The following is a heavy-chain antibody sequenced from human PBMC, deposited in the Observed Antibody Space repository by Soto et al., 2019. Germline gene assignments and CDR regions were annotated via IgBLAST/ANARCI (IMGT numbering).Heavy chain of an antibody. CDR1: GFTFSSYG. CDR3: ARDSGCLDY. CDR2: IWYDGSNQ. Sequence: QVQLVESGGGVVQPGRSLRLSCAASGFTFSSYGIHWVRQAPGKGLEWVAVIWYDGSNQYYADSVKGRFTISRDNSKNTLYLQMNSLRAEDTAVYFCARDSGCLDYWGQGTLVTVSS. V-gene: IGHV3-33*01. J-gene: IGHJ4*02. D-gene: IGHD6-19*01.